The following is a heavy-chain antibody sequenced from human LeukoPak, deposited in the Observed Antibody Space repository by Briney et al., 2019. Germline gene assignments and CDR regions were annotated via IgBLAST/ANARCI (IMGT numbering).Heavy chain of an antibody. Sequence: GESLKISCKGSGYSFTSYWIGWVRQMPGKGLEWMGIIYPGDSDTRYSPSFQGQVTISADKSISTAYLQWSSLKASDTAMYYCARRASAWFGDYYYYYMDVWGKGTTVIVSS. V-gene: IGHV5-51*01. CDR3: ARRASAWFGDYYYYYMDV. CDR2: IYPGDSDT. J-gene: IGHJ6*03. D-gene: IGHD3-10*01. CDR1: GYSFTSYW.